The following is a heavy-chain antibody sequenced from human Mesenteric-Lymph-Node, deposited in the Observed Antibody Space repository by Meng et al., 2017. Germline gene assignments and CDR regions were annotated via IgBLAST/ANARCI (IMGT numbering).Heavy chain of an antibody. V-gene: IGHV1-18*01. D-gene: IGHD6-19*01. CDR1: GYTFTDFG. Sequence: QVQRGQSGPEVKKPGAAWKVACKASGYTFTDFGISWVRQAPGQGLEWMGWISAYNGNRDYAQKFQGRVTMTTDTSTSTTYLELRNLGSDDTAVFYCTRDLGGVPGSFFDFWGQGTLVTVSS. J-gene: IGHJ4*02. CDR3: TRDLGGVPGSFFDF. CDR2: ISAYNGNR.